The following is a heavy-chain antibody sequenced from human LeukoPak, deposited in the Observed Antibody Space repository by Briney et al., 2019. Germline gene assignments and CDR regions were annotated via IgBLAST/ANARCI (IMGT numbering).Heavy chain of an antibody. CDR1: GFTFSSYW. D-gene: IGHD3-10*01. V-gene: IGHV3-7*03. J-gene: IGHJ5*02. Sequence: SGGSLRLSCAASGFTFSSYWMSWVRQAPGKGLEWVANIKQDGSEKYYVDSVKGRFTISRDNAKNSLYLQMNSLRAEDTAVYYCAKGGRGLYNWFDPWGQGTLVTVSS. CDR3: AKGGRGLYNWFDP. CDR2: IKQDGSEK.